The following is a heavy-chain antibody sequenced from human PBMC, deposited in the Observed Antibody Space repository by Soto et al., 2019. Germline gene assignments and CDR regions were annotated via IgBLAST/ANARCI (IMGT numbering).Heavy chain of an antibody. D-gene: IGHD6-19*01. CDR3: ARDRGGWSPYFDY. CDR1: GYTFTSYA. Sequence: ASVKVSCKASGYTFTSYAMHWVRQAPGQRLEWMGWINAGNGNTKYSQKFQGRVTITRDTSASTAYMELSSLRSEDTAVYYCARDRGGWSPYFDYGGRGTLVPVSS. CDR2: INAGNGNT. J-gene: IGHJ4*02. V-gene: IGHV1-3*01.